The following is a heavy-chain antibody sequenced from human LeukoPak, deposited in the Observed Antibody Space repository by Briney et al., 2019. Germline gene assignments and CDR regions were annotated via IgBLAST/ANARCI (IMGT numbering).Heavy chain of an antibody. V-gene: IGHV4-34*01. J-gene: IGHJ6*04. CDR2: INHSGST. CDR1: GGSFSGYY. Sequence: SETLSLTCAVYGGSFSGYYWSWIRQPPGKGLEWIEEINHSGSTNYNPSLKSRVTISVDTSKNQFSLKLSSVTAADTAVYYCARGPEGGMDVWGKGTTVTVSS. CDR3: ARGPEGGMDV.